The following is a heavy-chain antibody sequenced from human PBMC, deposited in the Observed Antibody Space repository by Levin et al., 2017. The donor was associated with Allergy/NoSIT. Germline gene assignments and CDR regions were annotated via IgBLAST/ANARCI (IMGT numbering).Heavy chain of an antibody. J-gene: IGHJ4*02. D-gene: IGHD6-25*01. V-gene: IGHV4-34*01. CDR3: ARGRGSVSE. CDR2: INHSGST. Sequence: SSETLSLTCAVYGGSFSGYYWSWIRQPPGKGLEWIGEINHSGSTNYNPSLKSRVTISVDTSKNQFSLKLSSVTAADTAVYYCARGRGSVSEWGQGTLVTVSS. CDR1: GGSFSGYY.